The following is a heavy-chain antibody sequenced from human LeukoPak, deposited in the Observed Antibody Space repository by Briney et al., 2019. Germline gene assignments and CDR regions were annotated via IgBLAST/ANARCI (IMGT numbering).Heavy chain of an antibody. CDR1: GFTFSGYS. CDR3: ARGDNFDY. Sequence: GGSLRLSCAASGFTFSGYSMNWVRQAPGKGLEWVSSISSGSSYIYYADSLKGRFTISRDNAKNSLYLQMNSLRAEDTAVYYCARGDNFDYWGQGTLVTVSS. V-gene: IGHV3-21*01. CDR2: ISSGSSYI. J-gene: IGHJ4*02.